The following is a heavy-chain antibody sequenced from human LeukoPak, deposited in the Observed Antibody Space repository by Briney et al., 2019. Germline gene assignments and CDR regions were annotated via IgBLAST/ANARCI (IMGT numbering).Heavy chain of an antibody. CDR2: IYSGGNT. V-gene: IGHV3-66*04. CDR1: GLTVSSNY. CDR3: PRPLFGGYSSYYGMDV. D-gene: IGHD2-21*01. J-gene: IGHJ6*02. Sequence: GGSLRLSCAASGLTVSSNYMSWVRQAPGKGLEWVSVIYSGGNTYYADSVKGRFTISRDNSKNTLYLQMNRLRAEDTAVYYCPRPLFGGYSSYYGMDVWGQGTTVTVSS.